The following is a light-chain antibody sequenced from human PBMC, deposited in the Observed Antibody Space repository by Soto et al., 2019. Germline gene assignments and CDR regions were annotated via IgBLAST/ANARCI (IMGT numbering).Light chain of an antibody. Sequence: AIRMTPSPSSFAASTGDRVPITCRASQGIRSYLAWYQQKPGKAPKLLIYAASTLQSGVPSRFRGSGSGTDFTLTISCLQSEDFETYYCQQYYSYPLTFGGGTKVDIK. J-gene: IGKJ4*01. CDR2: AAS. CDR1: QGIRSY. CDR3: QQYYSYPLT. V-gene: IGKV1-8*01.